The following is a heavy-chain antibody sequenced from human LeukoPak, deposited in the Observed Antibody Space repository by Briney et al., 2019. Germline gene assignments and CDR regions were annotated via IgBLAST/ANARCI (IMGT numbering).Heavy chain of an antibody. Sequence: GGSLRLSCAASGFTFSSYAMSWVRQAPGQGLERVSAISGSGGSTYYADSVKGRFTISSDNSKNTLYLQMNSLRAEDTAVYSCAKDEGQLAPARRAGAFDIWGQGTMVTVSS. CDR2: ISGSGGST. D-gene: IGHD6-13*01. V-gene: IGHV3-23*01. CDR3: AKDEGQLAPARRAGAFDI. J-gene: IGHJ3*02. CDR1: GFTFSSYA.